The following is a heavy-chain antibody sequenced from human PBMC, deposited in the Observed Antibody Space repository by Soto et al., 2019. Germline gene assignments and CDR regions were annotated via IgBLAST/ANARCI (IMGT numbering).Heavy chain of an antibody. CDR3: AREVAPVALPPSSLMDV. CDR2: INSDGSSI. J-gene: IGHJ6*02. D-gene: IGHD2-2*01. CDR1: GFTISSRW. Sequence: PVGSLRLSCAASGFTISSRWMHWVRQAPGKGLVWVSRINSDGSSISYADSVKGRFTISRDNAKSTLYLQMNSLRAEDTAMYYCAREVAPVALPPSSLMDVWGQGTTVTVSS. V-gene: IGHV3-74*01.